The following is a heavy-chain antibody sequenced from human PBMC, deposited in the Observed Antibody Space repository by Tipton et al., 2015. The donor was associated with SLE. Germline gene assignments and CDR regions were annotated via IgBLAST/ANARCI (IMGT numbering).Heavy chain of an antibody. J-gene: IGHJ3*02. Sequence: GSLRLSCAASGFTFSSYSMNWVRQAPGKGLEWVSSISSSSYIYYADSVKGRFTISRDNAKNSLYLQMNSLRAEDTAVYYCARVGIGSSSWYYAFDIWGQGTMVTVSS. CDR1: GFTFSSYS. D-gene: IGHD6-13*01. CDR2: ISSSSYI. V-gene: IGHV3-21*03. CDR3: ARVGIGSSSWYYAFDI.